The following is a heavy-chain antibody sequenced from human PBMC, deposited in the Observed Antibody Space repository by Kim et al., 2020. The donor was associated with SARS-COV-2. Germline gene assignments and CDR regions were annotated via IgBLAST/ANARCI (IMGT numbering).Heavy chain of an antibody. D-gene: IGHD6-13*01. V-gene: IGHV4-30-2*01. J-gene: IGHJ5*02. CDR1: GGSISSGGYS. CDR2: IYYSGST. Sequence: SETLSLTCAVSGGSISSGGYSWSWIRQPPGKGLEWIGYIYYSGSTYYNPSLKSRVTISVDRPKNQFSLKLSSVTAADTAVYYCARAHSPIYSSSWYPRWFDPWGQGTLVTVSS. CDR3: ARAHSPIYSSSWYPRWFDP.